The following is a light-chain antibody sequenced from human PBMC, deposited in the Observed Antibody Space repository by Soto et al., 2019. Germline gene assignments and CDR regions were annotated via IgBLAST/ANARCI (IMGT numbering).Light chain of an antibody. CDR2: AAS. CDR1: QGIRTE. CDR3: LQDYDYPRT. V-gene: IGKV1-6*01. J-gene: IGKJ1*01. Sequence: ATQMTQSPSSLSASVGDRVTIACRASQGIRTELGWYQQKAGEAPKLLIYAASTLHSGVPPRFSGSGSGTDFTLIISSLQPEDFATYYCLQDYDYPRTFGHGTKVEMK.